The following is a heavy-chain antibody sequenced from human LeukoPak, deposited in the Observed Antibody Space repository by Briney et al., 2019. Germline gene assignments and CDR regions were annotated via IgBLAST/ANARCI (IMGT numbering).Heavy chain of an antibody. Sequence: PSETLSLTCTVSGGSISNYYWSWIRQSPGKGLEWIGYIYYSGSTNYNPSLKSRVTISVDTSNNQFSLKLTSVTAADTAVYYCARDGRTPFDYWGQGTLVTVSS. J-gene: IGHJ4*02. CDR2: IYYSGST. CDR3: ARDGRTPFDY. CDR1: GGSISNYY. V-gene: IGHV4-59*12. D-gene: IGHD1-1*01.